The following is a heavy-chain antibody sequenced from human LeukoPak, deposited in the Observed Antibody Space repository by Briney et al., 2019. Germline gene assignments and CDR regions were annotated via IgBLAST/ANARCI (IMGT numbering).Heavy chain of an antibody. V-gene: IGHV1-69*01. CDR3: ARGDGYNYDWFDP. D-gene: IGHD5-24*01. Sequence: SAKVSCKASGGTFSSYAISWVRPAPGQGLEWMGGIIPIFGTANYAQKFQGRVTITADESTSTAYMELSSLRSEDTAVYYCARGDGYNYDWFDPWGQGTLVTVSS. J-gene: IGHJ5*02. CDR1: GGTFSSYA. CDR2: IIPIFGTA.